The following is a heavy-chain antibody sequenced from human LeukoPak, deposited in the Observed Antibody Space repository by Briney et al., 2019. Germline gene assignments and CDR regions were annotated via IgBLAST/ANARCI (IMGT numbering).Heavy chain of an antibody. V-gene: IGHV1-2*02. CDR3: AREWELGSGAFDI. CDR1: GYTFTGYY. D-gene: IGHD7-27*01. Sequence: ASVKVSCKASGYTFTGYYMHWLRQAPGQGLEWMGWSNPNSGGTNYAQKFQGRVTMTRDTSISTAYMELSRLRSDDTAVYYCAREWELGSGAFDIWGQGTMVTVSS. CDR2: SNPNSGGT. J-gene: IGHJ3*02.